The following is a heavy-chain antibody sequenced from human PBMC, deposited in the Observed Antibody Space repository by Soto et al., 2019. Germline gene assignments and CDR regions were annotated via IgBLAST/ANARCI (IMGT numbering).Heavy chain of an antibody. Sequence: GSLRLSCAASGFTISRYWMHWVRQAPGKGLVWVARINTDGSVTGYADSVKGRFTVSRDNAKNTLYLQMNSLRAEDTAVYFCTRRTPSCSGGSCYPDAFDMSGQGTMVTVSS. J-gene: IGHJ3*02. D-gene: IGHD2-15*01. CDR2: INTDGSVT. CDR1: GFTISRYW. V-gene: IGHV3-74*01. CDR3: TRRTPSCSGGSCYPDAFDM.